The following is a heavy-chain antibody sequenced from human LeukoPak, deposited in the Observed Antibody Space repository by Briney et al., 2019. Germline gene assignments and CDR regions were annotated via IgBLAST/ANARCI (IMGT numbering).Heavy chain of an antibody. CDR2: FDPEYDDP. J-gene: IGHJ4*02. CDR1: GDSLTKLS. D-gene: IGHD3-22*01. CDR3: ARDQRYYDSSGYYYFDY. V-gene: IGHV1-24*01. Sequence: GASVKVSCKVSGDSLTKLSIHWVRQAPIKGLEWMGTFDPEYDDPVYAQKFQGRVTMTKDMSTSTVYMELSSLRSEDTAVYYCARDQRYYDSSGYYYFDYWGQGTLVTVSS.